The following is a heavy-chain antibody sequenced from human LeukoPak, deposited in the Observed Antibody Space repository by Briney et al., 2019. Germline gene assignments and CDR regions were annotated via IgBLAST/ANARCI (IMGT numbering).Heavy chain of an antibody. CDR3: ARYSSSWYYFDY. V-gene: IGHV4-39*07. Sequence: PSETLSLTCTVSGGFISSSSYYWGWIRQPPGKGLEWIGSIYYSGSTYYNPSLKSRVTISVDTSKNQFSLKLSSVTAADTAVYYCARYSSSWYYFDYWGQGTLVTVSS. CDR2: IYYSGST. CDR1: GGFISSSSYY. J-gene: IGHJ4*02. D-gene: IGHD6-13*01.